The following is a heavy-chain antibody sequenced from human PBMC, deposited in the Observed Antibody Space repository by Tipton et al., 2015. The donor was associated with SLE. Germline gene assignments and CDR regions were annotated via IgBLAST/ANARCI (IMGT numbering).Heavy chain of an antibody. D-gene: IGHD3-10*01. Sequence: QLVQSGAEVRKPGASVKVSCKASGYIFTDYFINWVRQAPGQGLEWMGLINPSGDSTVYAQQLEGRVTMTREKSTTTVHLELSSLRSEDTAVYYCTRGEGIFAYWGQGTLVTVSS. V-gene: IGHV1-46*04. CDR2: INPSGDST. CDR1: GYIFTDYF. J-gene: IGHJ4*02. CDR3: TRGEGIFAY.